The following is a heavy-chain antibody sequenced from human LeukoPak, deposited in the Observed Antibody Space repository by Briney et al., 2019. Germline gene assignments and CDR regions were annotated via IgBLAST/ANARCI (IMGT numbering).Heavy chain of an antibody. J-gene: IGHJ4*02. CDR1: GFTFSNYA. CDR3: SKGNIAASATSLHFDY. Sequence: GGSLRLSCAASGFTFSNYAMSWVRQAPGEGLEWVSGVSGSGDTTYYADSVKGRFTTSRDNSKNTLYLQMSSLRAEDTALYYCSKGNIAASATSLHFDYWGQGTLVTVSS. CDR2: VSGSGDTT. D-gene: IGHD6-6*01. V-gene: IGHV3-23*01.